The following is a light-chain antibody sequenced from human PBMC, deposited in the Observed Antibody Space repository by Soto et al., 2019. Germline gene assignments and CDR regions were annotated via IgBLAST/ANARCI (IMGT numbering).Light chain of an antibody. Sequence: QSVLPQPPSVSAAPGQKLTISCSGSSSNIGGNSVSWYQQLPGTAPKLLIYDDNKRPSGIPDRFSGSKSGTSATLGITGFQTGDEADYYCGSWDSSLSAYVFGTGTKVTVL. V-gene: IGLV1-51*01. J-gene: IGLJ1*01. CDR2: DDN. CDR1: SSNIGGNS. CDR3: GSWDSSLSAYV.